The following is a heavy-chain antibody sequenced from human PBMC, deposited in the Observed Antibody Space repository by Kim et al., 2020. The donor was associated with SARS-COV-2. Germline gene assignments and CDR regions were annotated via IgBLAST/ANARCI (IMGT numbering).Heavy chain of an antibody. CDR3: ARELVGATTRPYYFDY. J-gene: IGHJ4*02. V-gene: IGHV3-48*04. D-gene: IGHD1-26*01. Sequence: GGSLRLSCAASGFNFSSYSMNWVRQAPGKGLEWVSSVSGSRTTIFYADSVKGRFTISRDNAKNSLFLQMNRLRVEDTAVYYCARELVGATTRPYYFDYWGQGTLVTVSS. CDR2: VSGSRTTI. CDR1: GFNFSSYS.